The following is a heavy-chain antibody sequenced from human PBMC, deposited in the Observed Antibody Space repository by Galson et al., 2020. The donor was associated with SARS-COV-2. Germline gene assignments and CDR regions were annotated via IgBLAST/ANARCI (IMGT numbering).Heavy chain of an antibody. J-gene: IGHJ6*03. Sequence: IRQPTEKGLEWIGEINHSGSTNYNPSLKSRVTISVDTSKNQISLKLSSVTAADTAVYYCARQTTVVTPNAYYYFYYMDVWGKGTTVTVSS. CDR2: INHSGST. CDR3: ARQTTVVTPNAYYYFYYMDV. D-gene: IGHD4-17*01. V-gene: IGHV4-34*01.